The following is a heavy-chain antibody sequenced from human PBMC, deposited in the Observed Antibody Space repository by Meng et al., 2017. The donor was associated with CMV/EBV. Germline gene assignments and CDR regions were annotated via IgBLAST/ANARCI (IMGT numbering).Heavy chain of an antibody. Sequence: GGSLRLSCAASGFTFSSYAMHWVRQAPGKGLEWVAVISYDGSNKYYADSVKGRFAISRDNSKNTLYLQMSSLRAEDTAVYYCARDSGRPLTYYYDSSGYYTGDYGGKGTLVTVSS. D-gene: IGHD3-22*01. V-gene: IGHV3-30*09. CDR3: ARDSGRPLTYYYDSSGYYTGDY. CDR1: GFTFSSYA. CDR2: ISYDGSNK. J-gene: IGHJ4*02.